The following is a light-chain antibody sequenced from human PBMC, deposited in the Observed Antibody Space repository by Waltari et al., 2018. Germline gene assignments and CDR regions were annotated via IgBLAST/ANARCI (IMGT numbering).Light chain of an antibody. CDR3: SSYTSSNPV. CDR2: DVS. CDR1: TSDVGGYNY. V-gene: IGLV2-14*03. Sequence: QSALTQPASVSGSPGQSITISCTGTTSDVGGYNYVSWYQQHPGKAPKLMIFDVSYRPSGVSSRFSGSKSGNTASLTISVLQTEDEADYYCSSYTSSNPVFGGGTKLTVL. J-gene: IGLJ2*01.